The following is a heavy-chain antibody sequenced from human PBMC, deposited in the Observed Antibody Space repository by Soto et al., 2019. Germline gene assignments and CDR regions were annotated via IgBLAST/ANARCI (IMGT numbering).Heavy chain of an antibody. D-gene: IGHD5-12*01. CDR2: IIPIFGTA. CDR1: GGAFSSYA. Sequence: ASVKVSCKASGGAFSSYAISWVRQAPGQGIEWMGGIIPIFGTANYAQKFQGRVTITADESTSTAYMELSSLRSEDTAVYYCARDGGDYSGYDSQEYYFDYWGQGTLVTVSS. CDR3: ARDGGDYSGYDSQEYYFDY. V-gene: IGHV1-69*13. J-gene: IGHJ4*02.